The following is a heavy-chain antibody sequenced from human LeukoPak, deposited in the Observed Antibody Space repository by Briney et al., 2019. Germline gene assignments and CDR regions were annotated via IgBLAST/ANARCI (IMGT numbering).Heavy chain of an antibody. CDR1: GGSITSYY. CDR2: GHYTAST. CDR3: ARHLPADTAMVDS. V-gene: IGHV4-59*08. J-gene: IGHJ4*02. Sequence: PSETLSLTCTVSGGSITSYYWSWIRQRPRQGLGWIGYGHYTASTYYNPSLESRITLSLDTSKNKSSLKLSSVTAADTAVYYCARHLPADTAMVDSWGQGTLVTVSS. D-gene: IGHD5-18*01.